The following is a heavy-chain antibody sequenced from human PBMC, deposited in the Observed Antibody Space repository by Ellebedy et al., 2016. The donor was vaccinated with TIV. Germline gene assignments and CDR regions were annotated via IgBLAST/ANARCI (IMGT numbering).Heavy chain of an antibody. J-gene: IGHJ4*02. D-gene: IGHD3-10*01. CDR3: TTDHGSGIPESVY. CDR1: GFTFSNAW. Sequence: GESLKISCAASGFTFSNAWMSWVRQAPGKGLEWVGRIKSKTDGGTTDYAAPVKGRFTISRDDSKNTLYLQMNSLKTEDTAVYYCTTDHGSGIPESVYWGQGTLVTVSS. CDR2: IKSKTDGGTT. V-gene: IGHV3-15*01.